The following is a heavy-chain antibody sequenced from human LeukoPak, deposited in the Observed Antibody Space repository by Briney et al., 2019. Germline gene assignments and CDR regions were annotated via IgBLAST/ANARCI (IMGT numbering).Heavy chain of an antibody. Sequence: PGGSLRLSCAASGFTFSSYSMNWVRQAPGKGLEWVSYISSSSSTIYYADSVKGRFIISRDNAKNTLYLQMNSLRAEDTAVYYCARDWGGSGPTSHDFWGQGTLVTVSS. D-gene: IGHD3-16*01. J-gene: IGHJ4*02. CDR2: ISSSSSTI. V-gene: IGHV3-48*04. CDR1: GFTFSSYS. CDR3: ARDWGGSGPTSHDF.